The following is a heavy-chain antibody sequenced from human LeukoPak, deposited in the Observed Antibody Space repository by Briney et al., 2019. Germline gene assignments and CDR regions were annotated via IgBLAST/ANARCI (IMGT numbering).Heavy chain of an antibody. CDR3: ARDTIFGVVGPSDAFDI. D-gene: IGHD3-3*01. CDR2: ISSSSSTI. V-gene: IGHV3-48*01. Sequence: PGGSLRLSCAASGFTFSSYSMSWVRQAPGKGLEWVSYISSSSSTIYYADSVKGRFTISRDNAKNSLYLQMNSLRAEDTAVYYCARDTIFGVVGPSDAFDIWGQGTMVTVSS. J-gene: IGHJ3*02. CDR1: GFTFSSYS.